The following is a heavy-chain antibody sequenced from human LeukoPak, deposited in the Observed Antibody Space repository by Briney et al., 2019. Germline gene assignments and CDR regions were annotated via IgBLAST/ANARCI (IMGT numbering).Heavy chain of an antibody. CDR1: GFTFSSYG. V-gene: IGHV3-30*18. J-gene: IGHJ5*02. CDR2: ISYDGSNK. Sequence: GRSLRLSCAASGFTFSSYGMHWVRQAPGKGLEWVAVISYDGSNKYYADSVKGRFTISRDSSKNMLYLQMNSLRAEDTAVYYCAKDLRGYCSGGSCYPGWFDPWGQGTLVTVSS. D-gene: IGHD2-15*01. CDR3: AKDLRGYCSGGSCYPGWFDP.